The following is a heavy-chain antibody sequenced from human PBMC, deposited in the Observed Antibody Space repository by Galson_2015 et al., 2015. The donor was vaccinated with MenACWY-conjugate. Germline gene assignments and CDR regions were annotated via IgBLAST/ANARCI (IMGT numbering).Heavy chain of an antibody. J-gene: IGHJ3*02. CDR1: GFTFSNAW. Sequence: SLRLSCAASGFTFSNAWMSWVRQAPGKGLEWVGRIKSKTDGGTTDYAAPVKGRFTISRDDSKNTLYLQMNSLKTEDTAVYYCRSGELLSVDIWGQGTMVTVSS. V-gene: IGHV3-15*01. CDR3: RSGELLSVDI. CDR2: IKSKTDGGTT. D-gene: IGHD1-26*01.